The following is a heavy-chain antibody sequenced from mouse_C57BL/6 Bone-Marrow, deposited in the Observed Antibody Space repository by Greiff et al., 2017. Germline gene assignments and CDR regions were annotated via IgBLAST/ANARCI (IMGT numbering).Heavy chain of an antibody. Sequence: QVQLKQPGAELVKPGASVKVSCKASGYTFTSYWMHWVKQRPGQGLEWIGRIHPSDSDTNYNQKFKGKATVTVDKSSSTAYMQLSSLTSEDSAVYYVAIEVRYGSNAMYYWGQGTSVTVSS. V-gene: IGHV1-74*01. CDR1: GYTFTSYW. CDR3: AIEVRYGSNAMYY. D-gene: IGHD1-1*01. J-gene: IGHJ4*01. CDR2: IHPSDSDT.